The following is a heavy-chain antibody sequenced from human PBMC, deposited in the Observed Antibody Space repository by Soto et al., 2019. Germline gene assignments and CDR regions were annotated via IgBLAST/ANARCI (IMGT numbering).Heavy chain of an antibody. Sequence: QVQLVESGGGVVQPGRSLRVSCAASGFTFSHYAMHWVRQAPGKGLEWVAVVSYDGTKQFYADSVKGRFTISRDSSKSTLYLQMNNLRDEDTAVYYCARDRVYYYDSSGYYNFDFWAQGTLVTVSS. CDR2: VSYDGTKQ. V-gene: IGHV3-30-3*01. CDR3: ARDRVYYYDSSGYYNFDF. CDR1: GFTFSHYA. D-gene: IGHD3-22*01. J-gene: IGHJ4*02.